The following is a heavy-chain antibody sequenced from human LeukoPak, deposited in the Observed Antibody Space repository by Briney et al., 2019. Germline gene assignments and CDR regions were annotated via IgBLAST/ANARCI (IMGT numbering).Heavy chain of an antibody. D-gene: IGHD2-2*01. Sequence: GGSLRLSCAASAFTFSTYAMHWVRQAPGKGLEWVAIILSDGSSKYYADSVKGRFTISRDNPKNTLYLQMNSLRPEDTAVYYCTTWPAAHLNFDYWGQGTLVTVSS. V-gene: IGHV3-30-3*01. CDR1: AFTFSTYA. J-gene: IGHJ4*02. CDR2: ILSDGSSK. CDR3: TTWPAAHLNFDY.